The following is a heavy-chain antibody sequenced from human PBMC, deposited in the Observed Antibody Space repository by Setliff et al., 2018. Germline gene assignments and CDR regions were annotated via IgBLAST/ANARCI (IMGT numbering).Heavy chain of an antibody. CDR3: ARRLIGVTDGTFDP. V-gene: IGHV1-2*07. J-gene: IGHJ5*02. Sequence: EASVKVSCKASGYTFTDYFLHWLRQAPGQGLEWMGWINPDSGETVYAHKFQGKIIMTRDTSVSTAYVDVMSDDTAVYYCARRLIGVTDGTFDPWGQGTLVTVSS. CDR2: INPDSGET. D-gene: IGHD1-1*01. CDR1: GYTFTDYF.